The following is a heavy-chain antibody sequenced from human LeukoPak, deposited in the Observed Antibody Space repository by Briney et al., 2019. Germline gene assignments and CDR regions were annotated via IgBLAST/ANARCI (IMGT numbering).Heavy chain of an antibody. Sequence: GSLRLSCAASGFTFSSYAMSWVRQAPGKGLEWVSAISGSGGSTYYADSVKGRFTISRDNSKNTLYLQMNSLRAEDTAVYYCAKKLEALSMIVVPPDQWGQGTLVTVSS. D-gene: IGHD3-22*01. CDR3: AKKLEALSMIVVPPDQ. CDR1: GFTFSSYA. V-gene: IGHV3-23*01. J-gene: IGHJ5*02. CDR2: ISGSGGST.